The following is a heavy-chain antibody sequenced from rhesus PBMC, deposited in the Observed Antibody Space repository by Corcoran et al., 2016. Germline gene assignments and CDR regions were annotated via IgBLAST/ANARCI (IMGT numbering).Heavy chain of an antibody. CDR1: GGSISSNY. D-gene: IGHD5-12*01. J-gene: IGHJ4*01. V-gene: IGHV4-147*01. CDR3: AKGYSYSLGFDY. Sequence: QVQLQESGPGLVKPSETLSLTCAVSGGSISSNYWSWIRPPPGKGREWIGRIYGSSGSTSYNPSLTSRVTISTDTSKNQFSLKLSSGTAAETAVYYCAKGYSYSLGFDYWGQGVLVTVSS. CDR2: IYGSSGST.